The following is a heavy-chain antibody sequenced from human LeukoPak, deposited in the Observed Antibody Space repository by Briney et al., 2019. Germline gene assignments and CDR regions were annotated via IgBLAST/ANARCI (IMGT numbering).Heavy chain of an antibody. CDR1: GYTFTSYD. CDR3: AIDYLFYFDY. CDR2: INPNSGGT. Sequence: ASVKVSCKASGYTFTSYDINWVRQATGQGLEWMGWINPNSGGTNYAQKFQGRVTMTRDTSISTAYMELSRLRSDDTAVYYCAIDYLFYFDYWGQGTLVTVSS. V-gene: IGHV1-2*02. D-gene: IGHD2/OR15-2a*01. J-gene: IGHJ4*02.